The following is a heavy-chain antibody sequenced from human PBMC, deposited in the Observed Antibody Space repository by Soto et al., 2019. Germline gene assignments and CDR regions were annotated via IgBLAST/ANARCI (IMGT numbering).Heavy chain of an antibody. V-gene: IGHV3-23*01. CDR3: ARDIVLVPAAMWGRAFDI. CDR1: GFTFSSYA. CDR2: ISGSGGST. D-gene: IGHD2-2*01. Sequence: GGSLRLSCAASGFTFSSYAMSWVRQAPGKGLEWVSAISGSGGSTYYADSVKGQFTISRDNSKNTLYLQMNSLRAEAAAVYYCARDIVLVPAAMWGRAFDIWGQGTMVTVSS. J-gene: IGHJ3*02.